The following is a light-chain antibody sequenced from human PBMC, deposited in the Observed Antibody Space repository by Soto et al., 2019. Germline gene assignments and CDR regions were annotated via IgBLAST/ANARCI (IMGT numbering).Light chain of an antibody. CDR1: SNDVGSYDF. V-gene: IGLV2-14*01. Sequence: QSVLTQPASVSGSPGQSITISCTGTSNDVGSYDFVSWYQQQPGKAPKLLIYEVSNRPSGVSLRFSGSKSDNTASLTISGLQSEDEADYYCSSYAGSSTSYVFGTGTKVTVL. CDR3: SSYAGSSTSYV. J-gene: IGLJ1*01. CDR2: EVS.